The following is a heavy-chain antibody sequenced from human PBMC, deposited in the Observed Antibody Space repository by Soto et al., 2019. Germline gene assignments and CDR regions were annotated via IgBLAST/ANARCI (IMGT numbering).Heavy chain of an antibody. J-gene: IGHJ6*02. CDR3: ASLDCSSTSCSYYYYGMDV. CDR1: GGTFSSYA. D-gene: IGHD2-2*01. V-gene: IGHV1-69*01. Sequence: QVQLVQSGAEVKKPGSSVKVSCKASGGTFSSYAISWVRQAPGQGLEWMGGIIPIFGTANYAQKFQGGVTITADESTSTAYMELSSLRSEDTAVYYCASLDCSSTSCSYYYYGMDVWGQGTTVTVSS. CDR2: IIPIFGTA.